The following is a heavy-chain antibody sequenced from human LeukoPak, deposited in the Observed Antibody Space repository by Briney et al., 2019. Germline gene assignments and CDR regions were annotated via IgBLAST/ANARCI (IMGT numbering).Heavy chain of an antibody. Sequence: HGESLKISCKGSGYSFTSYWIGWVRQMPGKGLEWMGIIYPGDSDTRYSPSFQGQVTISADKSISTAYLQWSSLKASDTAMYYCASQGVDTAMAVDYWGQGTLVTVSS. J-gene: IGHJ4*02. V-gene: IGHV5-51*01. D-gene: IGHD5-18*01. CDR2: IYPGDSDT. CDR1: GYSFTSYW. CDR3: ASQGVDTAMAVDY.